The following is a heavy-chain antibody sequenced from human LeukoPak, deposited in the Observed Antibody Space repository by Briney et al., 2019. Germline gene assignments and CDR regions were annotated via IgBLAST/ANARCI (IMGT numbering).Heavy chain of an antibody. CDR1: GGSFSGYY. Sequence: SETLCLTCVVYGGSFSGYYWSWVRQPPGKGLEWIGRIYNSGSTNYNPSRKSPVTISVDTSKNQFSLKLSSVTAADTAVYYCARRRYSSSWYWFDPWGQGTLVTVSS. V-gene: IGHV4-59*10. CDR2: IYNSGST. J-gene: IGHJ5*02. CDR3: ARRRYSSSWYWFDP. D-gene: IGHD6-13*01.